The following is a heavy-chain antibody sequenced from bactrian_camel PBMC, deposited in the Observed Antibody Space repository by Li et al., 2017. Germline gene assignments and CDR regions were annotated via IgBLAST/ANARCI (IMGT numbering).Heavy chain of an antibody. Sequence: HVQLVESGGGSVQAGGSLRLACALSGNTYSRHCMGWFRQAPGKGREEVAAVFPGAGLTYYADSVKGRFTISQDKAKSTLYLQMNSLQPEDTAMYYCATDRHCTRWVIGSGYWGQGTQVTVS. D-gene: IGHD5*01. CDR3: ATDRHCTRWVIGSGY. CDR1: GNTYSRHC. CDR2: VFPGAGLT. J-gene: IGHJ4*01. V-gene: IGHV3S1*01.